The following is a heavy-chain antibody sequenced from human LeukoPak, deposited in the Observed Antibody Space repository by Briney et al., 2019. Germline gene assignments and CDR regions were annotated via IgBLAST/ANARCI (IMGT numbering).Heavy chain of an antibody. Sequence: GESLKISCKGSGYSFTDYWISWVRQMPGKGLEWMGGIDPSDSYTNYSPSFQGHVTISADKSISTAYLQWSSLKASDTTMYYCARLVVTAIPYYGMDVWGQGTTVTVSS. D-gene: IGHD2-21*02. CDR1: GYSFTDYW. CDR3: ARLVVTAIPYYGMDV. CDR2: IDPSDSYT. V-gene: IGHV5-10-1*01. J-gene: IGHJ6*02.